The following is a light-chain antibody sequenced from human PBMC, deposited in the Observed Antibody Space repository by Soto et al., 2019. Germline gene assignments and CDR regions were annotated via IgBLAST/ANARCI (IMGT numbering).Light chain of an antibody. V-gene: IGKV3-11*01. CDR3: QQRSNWIT. CDR1: QSVSSY. J-gene: IGKJ4*02. Sequence: EIVLTQSPATLSLSPGERATLSCRASQSVSSYLAWYQQKPGQAPRLLIYDASNRATGIPARFSGSGSGTDFTLTISSLVSEDFAVYSCQQRSNWITVGGGTKVETK. CDR2: DAS.